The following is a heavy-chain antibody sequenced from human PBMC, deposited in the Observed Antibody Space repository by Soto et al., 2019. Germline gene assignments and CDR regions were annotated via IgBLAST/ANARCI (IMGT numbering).Heavy chain of an antibody. CDR3: ARDYYDSSGRPTIDY. D-gene: IGHD3-22*01. V-gene: IGHV4-34*01. Sequence: QVQLQQWGAGLLKPSETLSLTYAVYGGSFSGYYWSWIRQPPGKGLEWIGEINHSGSTNYNPSLKSRVTISVDTSKNQFSLKLSSVTAADTAVYYCARDYYDSSGRPTIDYWGQGTLVTVSS. J-gene: IGHJ4*02. CDR2: INHSGST. CDR1: GGSFSGYY.